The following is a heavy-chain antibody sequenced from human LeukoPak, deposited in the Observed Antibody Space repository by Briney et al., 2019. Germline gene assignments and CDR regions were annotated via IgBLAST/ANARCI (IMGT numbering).Heavy chain of an antibody. Sequence: TLSLTRTVSGDSISSGNHYWSWIRQPPGKGLEWIGYISYSGTTYYSASLKSRVTISADTSTNQFSLKLVSVTAADTAVYYCAREDSSHFWDYWGQGTLVTVSS. D-gene: IGHD2-15*01. CDR3: AREDSSHFWDY. CDR2: ISYSGTT. J-gene: IGHJ4*02. V-gene: IGHV4-30-4*01. CDR1: GDSISSGNHY.